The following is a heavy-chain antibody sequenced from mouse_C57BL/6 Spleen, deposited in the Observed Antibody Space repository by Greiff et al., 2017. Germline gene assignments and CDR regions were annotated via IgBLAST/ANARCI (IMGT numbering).Heavy chain of an antibody. CDR1: GYSITSGYY. Sequence: EVKLLESGPGLVKPSQSLSLTCSVTGYSITSGYYWNWIRQFPGNKLEWMGYISYDGSNNYNPSLKNRISITRDTSKNQFFLKLNSVTTEDTATYYCASFGSRDWYFDVWGTGTTVTVSS. V-gene: IGHV3-6*01. D-gene: IGHD1-1*01. CDR3: ASFGSRDWYFDV. J-gene: IGHJ1*03. CDR2: ISYDGSN.